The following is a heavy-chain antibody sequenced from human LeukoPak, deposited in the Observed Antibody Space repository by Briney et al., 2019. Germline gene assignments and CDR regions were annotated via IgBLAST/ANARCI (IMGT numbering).Heavy chain of an antibody. J-gene: IGHJ3*02. D-gene: IGHD2-21*02. Sequence: GGSLRLSCAASGFTFSSYSMNWVRQAPGKGLEWVSSISSSSSYIYYADSVKGRFTISRDNAKKSLNLQMNSLRVEDTAVYYCAKALAYCGGDCYPGNDAFDIWGQGTMVTVSS. CDR2: ISSSSSYI. V-gene: IGHV3-21*01. CDR1: GFTFSSYS. CDR3: AKALAYCGGDCYPGNDAFDI.